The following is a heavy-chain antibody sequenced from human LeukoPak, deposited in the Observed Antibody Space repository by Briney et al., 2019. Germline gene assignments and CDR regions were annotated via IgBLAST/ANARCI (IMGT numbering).Heavy chain of an antibody. V-gene: IGHV3-30*02. D-gene: IGHD3-22*01. CDR2: IRYDGSIK. J-gene: IGHJ4*02. CDR1: GFTSSSYN. Sequence: GGSLRLSCAASGFTSSSYNMNWVRQAPGKGLEWVTFIRYDGSIKYYADSVKGRFTISRDNSKNTLYLQMTSLRAEDTAVYYCARGPRFAIRMIVVVTKGHFDYWGQGTLVTVSS. CDR3: ARGPRFAIRMIVVVTKGHFDY.